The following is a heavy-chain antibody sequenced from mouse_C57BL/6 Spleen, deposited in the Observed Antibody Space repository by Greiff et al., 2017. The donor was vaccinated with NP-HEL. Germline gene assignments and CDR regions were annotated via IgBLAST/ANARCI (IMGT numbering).Heavy chain of an antibody. CDR2: INPYNGGT. J-gene: IGHJ4*01. D-gene: IGHD1-1*01. V-gene: IGHV1-19*01. Sequence: EVKVVESGPVLVKPGASVKMSCKASGYTFTDYYMNWVKQSHGKSLEWIGVINPYNGGTSYNQKFKGKATLTVDKSSSTAYMELNSLTSEDSAVYYCAREGGSSYDYYAMDYWGQGTSVTVSS. CDR3: AREGGSSYDYYAMDY. CDR1: GYTFTDYY.